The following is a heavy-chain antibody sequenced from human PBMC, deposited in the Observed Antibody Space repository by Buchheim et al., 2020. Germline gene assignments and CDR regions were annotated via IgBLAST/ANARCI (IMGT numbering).Heavy chain of an antibody. CDR2: IYGGGAT. V-gene: IGHV3-66*01. D-gene: IGHD3-22*01. CDR1: GFTVSSDS. CDR3: ARRQPSGSWFDP. J-gene: IGHJ5*02. Sequence: EVQLVESGGGLVQPGGSLRLSCAVSGFTVSSDSMSWVRQAPGKGLEWVSAIYGGGATYYTDFVKGRFNIPRDSSKNTLYLQMNRLRVEDTAMYYCARRQPSGSWFDPWGQGTL.